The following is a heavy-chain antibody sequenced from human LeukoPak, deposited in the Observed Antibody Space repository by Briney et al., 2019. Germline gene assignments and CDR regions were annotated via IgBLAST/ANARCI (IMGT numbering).Heavy chain of an antibody. CDR1: GFTFSSYA. V-gene: IGHV3-64*01. D-gene: IGHD6-19*01. J-gene: IGHJ4*02. CDR2: ISSNGGST. CDR3: ARDLLGVAGDDY. Sequence: GGSLRLSCAASGFTFSSYAMHWVRQAPGKGLEYVSAISSNGGSTYYANSVKGRFTISRDNSKNTLYLQMGSLRAEDMAVYYCARDLLGVAGDDYWGQGTLVTVSS.